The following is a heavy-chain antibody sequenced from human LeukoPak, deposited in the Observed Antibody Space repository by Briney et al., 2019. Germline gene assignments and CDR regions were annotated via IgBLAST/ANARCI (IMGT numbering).Heavy chain of an antibody. CDR3: ARPLDGYYYYGMDV. J-gene: IGHJ6*02. Sequence: SGGSLRLSCAASGFTFSSYWMSWVRQAPGKGLEWVANIKQDGSEKYYVDSVKGRFTISRDNAKNSLYLQMNSLRAEDTAVYYCARPLDGYYYYGMDVWGQGTTDTVSS. CDR1: GFTFSSYW. CDR2: IKQDGSEK. V-gene: IGHV3-7*01. D-gene: IGHD1-1*01.